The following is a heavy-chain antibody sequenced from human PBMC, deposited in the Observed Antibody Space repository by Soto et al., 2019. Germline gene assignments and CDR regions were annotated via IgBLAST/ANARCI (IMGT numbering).Heavy chain of an antibody. D-gene: IGHD5-18*01. Sequence: QVQLQESGPGLVKPSETLSLTCTVSGGSISSYYWSWIRQPPGKGLEWIGYIYYSGSTNYNPSLKRRVTISVDTSKNQFSLKLSSVTAADTAIYYCVRGQWIQLPNYWGQGTLVTVSS. V-gene: IGHV4-59*01. CDR2: IYYSGST. CDR3: VRGQWIQLPNY. CDR1: GGSISSYY. J-gene: IGHJ4*02.